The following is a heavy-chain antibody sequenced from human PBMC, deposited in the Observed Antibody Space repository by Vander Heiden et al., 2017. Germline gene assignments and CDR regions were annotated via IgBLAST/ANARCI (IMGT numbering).Heavy chain of an antibody. J-gene: IGHJ4*02. CDR1: GLTFSSDA. D-gene: IGHD3-10*01. CDR3: AKDRGPYYYGSGNYFN. CDR2: ISGSDTGT. V-gene: IGHV3-23*01. Sequence: EVQLLESGGGLVRPGGSLRLSCAASGLTFSSDAMSWVRQAPWKGLEWVSAISGSDTGTYYPDSVKGRFTISRDNSKHTLYLQMNSLRAEDTAVYYCAKDRGPYYYGSGNYFNWGQGTLVTVSS.